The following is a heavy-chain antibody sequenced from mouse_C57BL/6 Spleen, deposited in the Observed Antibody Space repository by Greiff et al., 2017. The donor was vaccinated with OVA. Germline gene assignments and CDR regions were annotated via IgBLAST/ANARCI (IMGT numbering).Heavy chain of an antibody. D-gene: IGHD2-5*01. CDR1: GYTFTSYW. Sequence: QVQLKQPGAELVMPGASVKLSCKASGYTFTSYWMHWVKQRPGQGLEWIGEIDPSDSYTNYNQKFKGKSTLTVDKSSSTAYMQLSSLTSEDSAVYYCARGNSNYEGGYWGQGTTLTVSS. J-gene: IGHJ2*01. V-gene: IGHV1-69*01. CDR3: ARGNSNYEGGY. CDR2: IDPSDSYT.